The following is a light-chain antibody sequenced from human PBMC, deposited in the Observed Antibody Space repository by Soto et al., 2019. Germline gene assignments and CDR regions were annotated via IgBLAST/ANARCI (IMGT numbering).Light chain of an antibody. V-gene: IGKV1-39*01. CDR1: QSISSS. CDR3: QQSYSTPWT. CDR2: AAS. J-gene: IGKJ1*01. Sequence: QLTQPPSFLSASLVNRVAMTCRASQSISSSLAWYQQKPGKAPKLLIYAASSLQSGVPSRFSGSGSGTDFTLTISSLQPEDFATYYCQQSYSTPWTFGQGTKVDI.